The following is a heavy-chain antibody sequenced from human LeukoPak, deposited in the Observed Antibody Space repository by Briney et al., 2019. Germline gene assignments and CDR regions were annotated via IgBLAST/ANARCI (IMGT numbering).Heavy chain of an antibody. J-gene: IGHJ6*03. CDR1: GGSISSSSYY. CDR2: IYYSGST. CDR3: ARASEDYYYYYMDV. Sequence: SETLSLTCTVSGGSISSSSYYWGWIRQPPGKGLEWIGSIYYSGSTYYNPSLKSRVTISVDTSKNQFSLKLSSVTAADTAVYYCARASEDYYYYYMDVWGKGTTVTISS. V-gene: IGHV4-39*07. D-gene: IGHD1-14*01.